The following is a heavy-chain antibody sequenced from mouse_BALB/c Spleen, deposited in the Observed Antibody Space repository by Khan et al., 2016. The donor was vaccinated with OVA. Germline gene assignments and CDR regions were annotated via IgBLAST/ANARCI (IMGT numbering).Heavy chain of an antibody. V-gene: IGHV5-9-3*01. Sequence: EVKLLESGGGLVKPGGSLKLSCAASGFTFSTYAMSWVRQTPEKRLEWVATISSDGDYTYYPDNVTGRFTISRDNAKNTLYLQMSSLRSEDTAMYYWARSPYGNFAYWGQGTLVSVSA. CDR3: ARSPYGNFAY. CDR2: ISSDGDYT. D-gene: IGHD2-1*01. CDR1: GFTFSTYA. J-gene: IGHJ3*01.